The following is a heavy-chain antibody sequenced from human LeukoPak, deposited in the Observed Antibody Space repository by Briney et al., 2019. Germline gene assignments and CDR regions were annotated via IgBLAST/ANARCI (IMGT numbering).Heavy chain of an antibody. V-gene: IGHV1-69*04. CDR2: IIPILGIA. CDR3: ARDGSSGYYHY. J-gene: IGHJ4*02. D-gene: IGHD3-22*01. Sequence: SVKVSCKASGYTFTGYYMHWVRQAPGQGLEWMGRIIPILGIANYAQKFQGRVTITADKSTSTAYMELSSLRSEDTAVYYCARDGSSGYYHYWGQGTLVTVSS. CDR1: GYTFTGYY.